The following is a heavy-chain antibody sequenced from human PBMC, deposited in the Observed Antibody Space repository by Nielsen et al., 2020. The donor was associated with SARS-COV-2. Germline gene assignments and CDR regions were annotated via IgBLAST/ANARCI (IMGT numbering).Heavy chain of an antibody. CDR2: IGSAGDT. D-gene: IGHD3-10*01. J-gene: IGHJ6*02. CDR3: ARGGYGWIGGGMDV. Sequence: GESLKISCAASGFTFNNYDMHWVRQATGKGLEWVSAIGSAGDTYYPGSVKGRFTISRENAKNSLYLQMNSLRAGDTAVYYCARGGYGWIGGGMDVWGQGTTVTVSS. CDR1: GFTFNNYD. V-gene: IGHV3-13*04.